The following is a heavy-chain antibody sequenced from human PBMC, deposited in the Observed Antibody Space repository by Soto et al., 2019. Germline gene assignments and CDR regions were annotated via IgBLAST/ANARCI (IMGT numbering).Heavy chain of an antibody. J-gene: IGHJ3*02. Sequence: SETLSLTCTVSSGSISSSSYYWGWIRQPPGKGLEWIGSIYYSGSTYYNPSLKSRVTISVDTSKNQFSLKLSSVTAADTAVYYCARDLGDAFDIWGQGTMVTVSS. CDR2: IYYSGST. D-gene: IGHD3-16*01. CDR3: ARDLGDAFDI. V-gene: IGHV4-39*02. CDR1: SGSISSSSYY.